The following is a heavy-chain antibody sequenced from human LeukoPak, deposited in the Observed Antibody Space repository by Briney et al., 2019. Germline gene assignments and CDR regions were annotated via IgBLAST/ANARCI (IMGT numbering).Heavy chain of an antibody. Sequence: LETLSLTCTVSGGSISSYYWSWIRQPPGKGLEWIGYIYYSGSTNYTPSLKSRVTISVDTSKNQFSLKLSSVTAADTAVYYCARGGLWFGELSNWFDPWGQGTLVTVSS. J-gene: IGHJ5*02. CDR2: IYYSGST. D-gene: IGHD3-10*01. CDR3: ARGGLWFGELSNWFDP. CDR1: GGSISSYY. V-gene: IGHV4-59*01.